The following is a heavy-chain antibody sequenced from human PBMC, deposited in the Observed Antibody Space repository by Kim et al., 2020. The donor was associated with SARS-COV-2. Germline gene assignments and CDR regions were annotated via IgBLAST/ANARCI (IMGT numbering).Heavy chain of an antibody. CDR2: INPSGGAA. CDR1: GYTFTHHY. CDR3: ATSLAYCSGGSCHS. D-gene: IGHD2-15*01. Sequence: ASVKVSCKASGYTFTHHYMHWVRQAPGQGLEWMGMINPSGGAATYAQKLQGRVTMTSDTSTSTVYMEVSSLRSEDTALYYCATSLAYCSGGSCHSWGQGTLVTVSS. J-gene: IGHJ4*02. V-gene: IGHV1-46*01.